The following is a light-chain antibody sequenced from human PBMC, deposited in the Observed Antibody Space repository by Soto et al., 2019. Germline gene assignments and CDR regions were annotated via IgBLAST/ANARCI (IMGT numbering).Light chain of an antibody. CDR2: LNSDGSH. V-gene: IGLV4-69*01. Sequence: LVLTQSPSASASLGASVKLTCTLSSGHSSYAIAWHQQPPEKGPRYLMKLNSDGSHSKGDGIPDRFSGSSSGAERYLTISSLQAEDEADYYCQTWGTGIQVFGTGTKLTVL. CDR3: QTWGTGIQV. J-gene: IGLJ1*01. CDR1: SGHSSYA.